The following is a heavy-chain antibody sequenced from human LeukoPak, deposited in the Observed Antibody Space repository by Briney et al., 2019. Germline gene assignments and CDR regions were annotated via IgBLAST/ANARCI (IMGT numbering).Heavy chain of an antibody. CDR2: ISSSSSTI. CDR3: ARGGKFNAFDI. V-gene: IGHV3-48*04. Sequence: GGSLRLSCAASGFTFSSYSMNWVRQAPGKGPEWVSYISSSSSTIYYADSVKGRFTISRDNAKNSLYLQMNSLRAEDTAVYYCARGGKFNAFDIWGQGTMVTVSS. CDR1: GFTFSSYS. J-gene: IGHJ3*02.